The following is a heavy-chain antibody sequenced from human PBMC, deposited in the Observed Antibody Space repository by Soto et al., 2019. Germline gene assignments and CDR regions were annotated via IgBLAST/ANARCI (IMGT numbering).Heavy chain of an antibody. CDR3: AKGREGVLRYFDWPFDY. D-gene: IGHD3-9*01. CDR1: GFTFSSYG. J-gene: IGHJ4*02. V-gene: IGHV3-30*18. Sequence: PGGSLRLSCAASGFTFSSYGMHWVRQAPGKGLEWVAVISYDGSNKYYADSVKGRSTISRDNSKNTLYLQMNSLRAEDTAVYYCAKGREGVLRYFDWPFDYWGQGTLVTVSS. CDR2: ISYDGSNK.